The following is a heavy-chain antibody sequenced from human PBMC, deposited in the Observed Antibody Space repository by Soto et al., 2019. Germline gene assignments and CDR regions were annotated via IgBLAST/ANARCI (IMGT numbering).Heavy chain of an antibody. CDR2: INHSGST. CDR3: ARRFLYHLSSGWLDY. D-gene: IGHD6-19*01. V-gene: IGHV4-34*01. Sequence: KPSETLSLTCAVYGGSFSGYYWSWIRQPPGKGLEWIGEINHSGSTNYNPSLKSRVTISVDTSKNQFSLKLSSVTAADTAVYYCARRFLYHLSSGWLDYWGQGTLVTVSS. J-gene: IGHJ4*02. CDR1: GGSFSGYY.